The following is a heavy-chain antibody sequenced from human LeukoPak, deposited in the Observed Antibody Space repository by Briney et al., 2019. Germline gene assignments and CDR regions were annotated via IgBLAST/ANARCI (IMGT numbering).Heavy chain of an antibody. Sequence: SETLSLTCTVSGGSISGFYWGWIRQPPGKGQEWIGFIYYSGSANYNPSLKSRVTMSVDMSKNQFSLKLSSVTAADTAFYYCARDRDSSGWFDYWGQGALVTVSS. D-gene: IGHD6-19*01. CDR3: ARDRDSSGWFDY. V-gene: IGHV4-59*13. CDR1: GGSISGFY. CDR2: IYYSGSA. J-gene: IGHJ4*02.